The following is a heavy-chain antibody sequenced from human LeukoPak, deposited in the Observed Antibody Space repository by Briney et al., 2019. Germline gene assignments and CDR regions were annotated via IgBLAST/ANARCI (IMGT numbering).Heavy chain of an antibody. CDR3: ARGVVWQWLVPYFDY. D-gene: IGHD6-19*01. CDR1: GGSFSGYY. CDR2: INHSGST. V-gene: IGHV4-34*01. Sequence: SETLSLTCAVYGGSFSGYYWSWIRQPPGKGLEWIGEINHSGSTNYNPSLKSRVTLSVDTSKKQFSLKLSSVTAADTAVYYCARGVVWQWLVPYFDYWGQGTLVTVSS. J-gene: IGHJ4*02.